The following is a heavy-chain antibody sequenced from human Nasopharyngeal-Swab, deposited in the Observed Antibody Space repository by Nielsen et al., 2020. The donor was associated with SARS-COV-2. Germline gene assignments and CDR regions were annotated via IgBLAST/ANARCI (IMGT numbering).Heavy chain of an antibody. D-gene: IGHD4-17*01. CDR3: ARATLLGGDYYGLDV. CDR1: GFTFSSYA. Sequence: GESLKISCAASGFTFSSYAMNLVRHAPGKVLEWVSSISSSSTYIFYADSLKGRFTISRDNAKTSLYMQMNSLRAEDTALYYCARATLLGGDYYGLDVWGQGTTVTVSS. J-gene: IGHJ6*02. V-gene: IGHV3-21*01. CDR2: ISSSSTYI.